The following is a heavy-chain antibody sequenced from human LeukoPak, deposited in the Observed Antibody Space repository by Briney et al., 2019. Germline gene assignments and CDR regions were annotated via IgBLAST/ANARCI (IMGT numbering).Heavy chain of an antibody. V-gene: IGHV1-2*02. J-gene: IGHJ5*02. CDR1: EYTFTGYN. CDR2: INPNTGVT. CDR3: ARDAYRRKGIFGLITVPNWFDP. Sequence: ASVKVSCKASEYTFTGYNKHWVRQAPGQGLEWMGWINPNTGVTNITQRFQGRVTMTRDTSISTAYMELSRLRSDDTAVYYCARDAYRRKGIFGLITVPNWFDPWGQGTLVTVSS. D-gene: IGHD3-3*01.